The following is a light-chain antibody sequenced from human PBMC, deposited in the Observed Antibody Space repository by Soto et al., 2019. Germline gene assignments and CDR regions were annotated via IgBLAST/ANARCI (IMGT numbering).Light chain of an antibody. CDR3: QQYGSSLFT. CDR2: GAS. CDR1: QSVISSY. Sequence: IGLPQSPGTLSLSPGERATLSCRASQSVISSYLAWYQQKPGQAPRLLIYGASSRDTGIPDSFSGSGSGTEFTLTISSLEPEDFAVYYGQQYGSSLFTFGPGTKVDIK. J-gene: IGKJ3*01. V-gene: IGKV3-20*01.